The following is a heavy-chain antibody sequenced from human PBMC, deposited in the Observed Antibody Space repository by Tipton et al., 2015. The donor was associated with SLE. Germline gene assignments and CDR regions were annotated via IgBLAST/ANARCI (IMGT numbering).Heavy chain of an antibody. CDR2: IYYSGST. Sequence: TLSLTCAVSGGSISSSSYYWGWIRQPPGKGLEWIGYIYYSGSTNYNPSLKSRVTISVDTSKNQFSLKLSSVTAADTAVYYCARGGWFREPFGGMDVWGQGTTVTVSS. D-gene: IGHD3-10*01. CDR3: ARGGWFREPFGGMDV. CDR1: GGSISSSSYY. J-gene: IGHJ6*02. V-gene: IGHV4-61*05.